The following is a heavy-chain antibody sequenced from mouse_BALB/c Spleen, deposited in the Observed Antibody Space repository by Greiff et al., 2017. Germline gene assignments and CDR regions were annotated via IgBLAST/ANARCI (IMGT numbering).Heavy chain of an antibody. V-gene: IGHV2-2*01. D-gene: IGHD2-14*01. CDR3: ARDRGYYAMDY. J-gene: IGHJ4*01. CDR2: IWSGGST. CDR1: GFSLTSYG. Sequence: QVQLKQSGPGLVQPSQSLSITCTVSGFSLTSYGVHWVRQSPGKGLEWLGVIWSGGSTDYNAAFISRLSISKDNSKSQVFFKMNSLQTDDTAMYYCARDRGYYAMDYWGQGTSVTVSS.